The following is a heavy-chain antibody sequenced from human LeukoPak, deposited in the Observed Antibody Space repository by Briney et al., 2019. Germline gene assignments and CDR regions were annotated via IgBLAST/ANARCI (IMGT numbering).Heavy chain of an antibody. D-gene: IGHD5-18*01. J-gene: IGHJ4*02. CDR3: ARGPRGYSYGYLGY. CDR2: IYYSGST. V-gene: IGHV4-59*01. CDR1: GGSISSYY. Sequence: SETLSLTCTVSGGSISSYYWSWIRQPPGKGLEWIGYIYYSGSTNYNPSLKSRVTISVDTSKNQFSLELSSVTAADTAVYYCARGPRGYSYGYLGYWGQGTLVTVSS.